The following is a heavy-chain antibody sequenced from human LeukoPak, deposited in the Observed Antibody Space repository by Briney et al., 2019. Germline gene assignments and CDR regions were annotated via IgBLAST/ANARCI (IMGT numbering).Heavy chain of an antibody. CDR2: IKSKTDGGTT. CDR1: GFTFSNAW. D-gene: IGHD3-22*01. J-gene: IGHJ3*02. Sequence: GGSLRLSCAASGFTFSNAWMSWVRQAPGKGLEWVGRIKSKTDGGTTDYAAPVKGRFTVSRDDSKNTLYLRMNSLKTEDTALYYCTTARYYYDSSGAWAAFDIWGQGTMVTVSS. V-gene: IGHV3-15*01. CDR3: TTARYYYDSSGAWAAFDI.